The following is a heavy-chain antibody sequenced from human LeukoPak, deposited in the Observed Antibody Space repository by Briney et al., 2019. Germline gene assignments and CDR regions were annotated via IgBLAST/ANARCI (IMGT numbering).Heavy chain of an antibody. Sequence: GGSPRLSCAASGFSFSSHWMSWVRQAQGKGQEWVANINQDGREKQYVDSVKGRFTISRDNAKNSLYLQMNSLRAKDTAVYYCARDVNWSYCDYWGHGTLVTVSS. D-gene: IGHD1-20*01. CDR3: ARDVNWSYCDY. J-gene: IGHJ4*01. CDR2: INQDGREK. V-gene: IGHV3-7*01. CDR1: GFSFSSHW.